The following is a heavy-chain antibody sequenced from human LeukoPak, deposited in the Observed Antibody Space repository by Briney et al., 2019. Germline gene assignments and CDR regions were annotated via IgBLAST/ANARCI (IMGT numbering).Heavy chain of an antibody. V-gene: IGHV3-23*01. Sequence: GGSLRLSCAASGFTFSSYAMSWVRQAPGKGLEWVSVISGSGGSTNYADSVKGRFTISRDNSKNTLYLQMNSLRAENTAVYYCARGSRGNIAAAGHFDYWGQGTLVTVSS. J-gene: IGHJ4*02. CDR1: GFTFSSYA. CDR3: ARGSRGNIAAAGHFDY. CDR2: ISGSGGST. D-gene: IGHD6-13*01.